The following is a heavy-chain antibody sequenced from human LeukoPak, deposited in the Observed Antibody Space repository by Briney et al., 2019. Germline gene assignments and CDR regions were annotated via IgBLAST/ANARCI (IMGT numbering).Heavy chain of an antibody. J-gene: IGHJ4*02. CDR2: IYYSGST. CDR3: ARHQHRYPTDY. CDR1: GGSISSSSYY. Sequence: KPSETLSLTCTVSGGSISSSSYYWGWIRQPPGKGLEWIGSIYYSGSTYYNPSLKSRVTISVDTSKNQFSLKLSSVTAADTAVYYCARHQHRYPTDYWGQGTLVTVSS. V-gene: IGHV4-39*01. D-gene: IGHD1-1*01.